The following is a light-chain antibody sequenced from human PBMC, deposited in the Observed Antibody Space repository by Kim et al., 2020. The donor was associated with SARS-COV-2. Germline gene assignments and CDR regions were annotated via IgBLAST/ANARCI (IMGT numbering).Light chain of an antibody. J-gene: IGKJ1*01. Sequence: ASVGDRVTITCRASQSISSWLAWYQQKPGKAPKLLIYKASSLESGVPSRFSGSGSGTEFTLTISSLQPDDFSTYYCQQYNSYSGTFGQGTKVDIK. CDR3: QQYNSYSGT. CDR1: QSISSW. V-gene: IGKV1-5*03. CDR2: KAS.